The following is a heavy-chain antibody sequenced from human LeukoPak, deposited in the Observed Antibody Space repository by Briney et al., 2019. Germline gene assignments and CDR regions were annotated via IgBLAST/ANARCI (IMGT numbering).Heavy chain of an antibody. V-gene: IGHV3-30*18. Sequence: GGSLRLSCAASGFTFSSYGMHWVRQAPGKGVEWVAVISYDGSNKYYADSVKGRFTISRDNSKNTLYLQMNSLRAEDTAVYYCAKDRYLAVAANARLDYWGQGTLVTVSS. CDR2: ISYDGSNK. J-gene: IGHJ4*02. D-gene: IGHD6-19*01. CDR1: GFTFSSYG. CDR3: AKDRYLAVAANARLDY.